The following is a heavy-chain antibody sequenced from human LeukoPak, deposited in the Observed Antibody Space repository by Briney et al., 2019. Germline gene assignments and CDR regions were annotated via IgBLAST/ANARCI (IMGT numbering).Heavy chain of an antibody. Sequence: GGSLSLSCAASGFTFSDYYMSWIRQAPGKGLEWVSYISSSSSYTNYADSVKGRFTISRDNAKNSLYLQMNSLRAEDTAVYYCARASNTMIPGGYWGQGTLVTVSS. CDR1: GFTFSDYY. CDR3: ARASNTMIPGGY. CDR2: ISSSSSYT. V-gene: IGHV3-11*05. J-gene: IGHJ4*02. D-gene: IGHD3-22*01.